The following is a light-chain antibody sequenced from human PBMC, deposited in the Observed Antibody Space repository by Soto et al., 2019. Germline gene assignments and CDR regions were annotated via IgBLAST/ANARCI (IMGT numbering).Light chain of an antibody. J-gene: IGLJ1*01. V-gene: IGLV3-1*01. CDR3: QAWDSNTGV. Sequence: SYELTQPPSVSVSPGQTASITCSGDKLGDKYASWYQQKPGQSPVLVIYQDSKRPSGIPERFSGSNSGNTAALTISGTQAMDEADHYCQAWDSNTGVFGTGTKLTVL. CDR2: QDS. CDR1: KLGDKY.